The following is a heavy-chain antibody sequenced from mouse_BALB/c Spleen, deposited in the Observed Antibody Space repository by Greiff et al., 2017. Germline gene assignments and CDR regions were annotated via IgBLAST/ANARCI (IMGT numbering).Heavy chain of an antibody. D-gene: IGHD2-3*01. CDR3: ASPYDHYAMDY. J-gene: IGHJ4*01. V-gene: IGHV5-6*01. CDR1: GFTFSSYG. CDR2: ISSGGSYT. Sequence: EVQLVESGGDLVKPGGSLKLSCAASGFTFSSYGMSWVRQTPDKRLEWVATISSGGSYTYYPDSVKGRFTISRDNAKNTLYLQMSSLKSEDTAMYYCASPYDHYAMDYWGQGTSVTVSS.